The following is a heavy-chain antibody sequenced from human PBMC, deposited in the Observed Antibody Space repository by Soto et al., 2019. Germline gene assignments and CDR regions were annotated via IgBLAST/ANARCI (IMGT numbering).Heavy chain of an antibody. J-gene: IGHJ6*02. D-gene: IGHD3-10*01. CDR1: GGSISSGGYY. CDR3: ARTMVRGVFMDV. Sequence: PSETLSLTCTVSGGSISSGGYYWSWIRQHPGKGLEWIGYIYYSGSTYYNPSLKSRVTISVDTSKNQFSLKLSSVTAADTAVYYCARTMVRGVFMDVWGQGTTVTVSS. V-gene: IGHV4-31*03. CDR2: IYYSGST.